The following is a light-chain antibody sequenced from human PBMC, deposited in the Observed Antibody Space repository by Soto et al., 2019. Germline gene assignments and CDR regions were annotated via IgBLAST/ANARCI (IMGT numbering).Light chain of an antibody. CDR3: QQYFNWPPIT. CDR1: QSVRSN. CDR2: GAS. Sequence: EIVMTQSPATLSVTPGERATLSCRASQSVRSNLAWYQQKPGQAPRLLIYGASTRATGIPARFSGSGSGTEFTLTISSLQSEDFAVYYCQQYFNWPPITFGQGTLLEVK. V-gene: IGKV3-15*01. J-gene: IGKJ5*01.